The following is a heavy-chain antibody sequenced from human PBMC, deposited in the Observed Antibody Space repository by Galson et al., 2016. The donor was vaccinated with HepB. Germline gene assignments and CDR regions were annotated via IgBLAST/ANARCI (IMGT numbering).Heavy chain of an antibody. J-gene: IGHJ3*02. D-gene: IGHD3-3*01. CDR1: GGSITNYY. V-gene: IGHV4-59*05. CDR2: LYYTGRT. Sequence: ETLSLTCSVSGGSITNYYWSWIRQTPEKGLEWIGSLYYTGRTYYNPSLKSRLTISVDTSKNPFSLNRRSLTAAHTAVYYCAGREESYYDFWSGYYYSIGGEGTMVTVSS. CDR3: AGREESYYDFWSGYYYSI.